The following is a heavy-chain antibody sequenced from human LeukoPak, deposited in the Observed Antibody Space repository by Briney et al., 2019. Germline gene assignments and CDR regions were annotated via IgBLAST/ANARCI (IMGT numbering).Heavy chain of an antibody. CDR1: GDSVSSNSAA. Sequence: SQTLSLTCAISGDSVSSNSAAWNWIRQSPSRGLEWLGRTYYRSKWYNDYAVSVKSRITINPYTSKNQFSLQLNSVTPEDTAVYYCARGISDYGDSPRSRFDPWGQGTLVTVSS. D-gene: IGHD4-17*01. J-gene: IGHJ5*02. CDR3: ARGISDYGDSPRSRFDP. CDR2: TYYRSKWYN. V-gene: IGHV6-1*01.